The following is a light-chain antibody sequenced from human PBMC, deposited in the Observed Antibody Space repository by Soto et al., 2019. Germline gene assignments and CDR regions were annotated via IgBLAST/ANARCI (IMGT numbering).Light chain of an antibody. J-gene: IGKJ3*01. CDR3: PNYNRAPFT. CDR1: QGISNH. Sequence: DIQMTQSPSSLSASVGDRVTITCRASQGISNHLACYQQKPGKVPKLLIYAASTLQSGVLSLFSGSGSGTDFTLTISTLQPEDVATYYCPNYNRAPFTFGPGTKVDIK. V-gene: IGKV1-27*01. CDR2: AAS.